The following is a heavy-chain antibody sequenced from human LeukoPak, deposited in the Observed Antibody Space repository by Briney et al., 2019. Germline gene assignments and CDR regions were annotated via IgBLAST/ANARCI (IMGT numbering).Heavy chain of an antibody. CDR2: ISGDGGTT. D-gene: IGHD3-16*02. CDR1: GFSFDDYA. J-gene: IGHJ6*02. CDR3: ARDIGARFYDYVWGSYRREGYGMDV. V-gene: IGHV3-43*02. Sequence: PGGSLRLSCAASGFSFDDYAMHWVRQAPGKGLEWLSLISGDGGTTYHADSVKGRFTVSRDNSKNSLYLQMNSLRIDDIALYYCARDIGARFYDYVWGSYRREGYGMDVWGQGTTVTVSS.